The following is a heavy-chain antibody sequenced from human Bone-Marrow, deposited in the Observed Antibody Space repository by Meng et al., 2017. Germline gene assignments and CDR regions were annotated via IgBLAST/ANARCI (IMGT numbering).Heavy chain of an antibody. CDR2: INPNSGNT. D-gene: IGHD3-10*01. Sequence: ASVKVSCKASGYTFTSYDINWVRQATGQGLEWMGWINPNSGNTGYAQKFQGRVTMTRNTSISTAYMELSSLRSEDTAVYYCARTHGSGSYLSLFARYDFQHWGQGTLVTVSS. CDR3: ARTHGSGSYLSLFARYDFQH. J-gene: IGHJ1*01. CDR1: GYTFTSYD. V-gene: IGHV1-8*01.